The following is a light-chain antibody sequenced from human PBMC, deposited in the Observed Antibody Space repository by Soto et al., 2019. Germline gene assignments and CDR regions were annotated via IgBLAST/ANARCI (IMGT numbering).Light chain of an antibody. CDR3: QQRSNWPPGIT. V-gene: IGKV3D-20*02. CDR1: QSVSSTY. CDR2: GAS. J-gene: IGKJ4*01. Sequence: EIVLTQTPGTLSLSPGERATLSCRASQSVSSTYLAWYQQKPGQAPRPLIYGASSRATGIPARFSGSGSGTDFTLTISSLEPEDFAVYYCQQRSNWPPGITFGGGTKVDIK.